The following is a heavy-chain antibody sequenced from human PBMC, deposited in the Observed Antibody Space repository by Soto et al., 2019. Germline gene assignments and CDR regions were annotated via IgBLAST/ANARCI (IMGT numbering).Heavy chain of an antibody. Sequence: SETLSLTCAVYGGSFSGYYWSWIRQPPGKGLEWIGEINHSGSTNYNPSLKSRVTISVDTSKNQFSLKLSSVTAADTAVYYCARGPGHGDYPYWGQGTLVTVSS. V-gene: IGHV4-34*01. CDR3: ARGPGHGDYPY. CDR2: INHSGST. CDR1: GGSFSGYY. D-gene: IGHD4-17*01. J-gene: IGHJ4*02.